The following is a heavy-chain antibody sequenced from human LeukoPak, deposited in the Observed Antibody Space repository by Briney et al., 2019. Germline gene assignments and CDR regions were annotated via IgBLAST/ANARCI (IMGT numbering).Heavy chain of an antibody. CDR1: GFTFSSYA. CDR3: AKDPQDCSGGSCYTPGYYFDY. V-gene: IGHV3-23*01. D-gene: IGHD2-15*01. Sequence: PGGSLRLSCAASGFTFSSYAMNRVRQAPGKGLEWVSAISGNGGSTYYADSVKGHFTISRDNSKNTLYLQMNSLRAEDTAVYYCAKDPQDCSGGSCYTPGYYFDYWGQGTLVTVSS. J-gene: IGHJ4*02. CDR2: ISGNGGST.